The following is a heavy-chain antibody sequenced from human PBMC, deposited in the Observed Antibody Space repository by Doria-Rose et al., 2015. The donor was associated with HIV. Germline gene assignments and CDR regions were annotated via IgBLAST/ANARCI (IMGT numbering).Heavy chain of an antibody. Sequence: YGMHWVRQAPGKGLEWVAFIRYDGNNKYYADSVKGRFTISRDNSKNTLYLQMNSLRAEDTAVYFCAKEMHYYDSSGFFDYWGQGTLVTVSS. J-gene: IGHJ4*01. D-gene: IGHD3-22*01. CDR2: IRYDGNNK. CDR1: YG. CDR3: AKEMHYYDSSGFFDY. V-gene: IGHV3-30*02.